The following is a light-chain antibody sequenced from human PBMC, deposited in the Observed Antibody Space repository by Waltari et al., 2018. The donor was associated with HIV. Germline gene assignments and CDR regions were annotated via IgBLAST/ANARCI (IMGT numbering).Light chain of an antibody. CDR2: KDR. J-gene: IGLJ2*01. V-gene: IGLV3-25*03. CDR3: QSADSSGSYVV. CDR1: ALPNQY. Sequence: SYELTQPPSVSVSPGQTARISCSGDALPNQYAYFYQLEPGQAPWKVINKDRERPSGIPERFSASSSGKTVTLTISGVQAEDEADYFCQSADSSGSYVVVGGGTKLTVL.